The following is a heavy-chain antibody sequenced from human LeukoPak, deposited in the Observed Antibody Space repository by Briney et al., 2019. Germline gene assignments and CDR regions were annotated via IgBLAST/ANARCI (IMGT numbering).Heavy chain of an antibody. CDR2: INPNSGDT. CDR1: GGTFSSYA. CDR3: ARDYCGSTSCLFDY. Sequence: VSVKVSCKASGGTFSSYAISWVRQAPGHGLEWMGRINPNSGDTIYAQKFQGRVTMTRDTSISTAYMELSRLRSDDTAVYYCARDYCGSTSCLFDYWGQGTLVTVSS. J-gene: IGHJ4*02. V-gene: IGHV1-2*06. D-gene: IGHD2-2*01.